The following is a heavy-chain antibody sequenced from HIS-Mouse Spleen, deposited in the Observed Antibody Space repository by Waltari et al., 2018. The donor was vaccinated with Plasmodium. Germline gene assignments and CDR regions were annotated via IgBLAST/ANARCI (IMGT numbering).Heavy chain of an antibody. CDR2: ISSSGSNI. CDR3: ARDLLVGTYYYYGMDV. D-gene: IGHD2-2*01. V-gene: IGHV3-11*01. CDR1: GFTFSDYY. Sequence: QVQLVESGGGLVKPGGSLGLSCAASGFTFSDYYMSWIRQAPGKVLEWGSYISSSGSNIYYADSVKGRFTISRDNAKNSLYLQMNSLRAEDTAVYYCARDLLVGTYYYYGMDVWGQGTTVTVSS. J-gene: IGHJ6*02.